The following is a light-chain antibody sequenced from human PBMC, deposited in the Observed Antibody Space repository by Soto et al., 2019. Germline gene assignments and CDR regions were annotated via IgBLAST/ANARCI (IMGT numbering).Light chain of an antibody. V-gene: IGKV3-11*01. Sequence: EIVLTQSPATLSLSPGEIATLSFRASQSVSSYLAWYQQKPGQAPRLLIYDASNRATGIPARFSGSGSGTDFTLTISSLEPEDFAVYYCQQRSNWPFTFGQGTRLEIK. CDR1: QSVSSY. J-gene: IGKJ5*01. CDR2: DAS. CDR3: QQRSNWPFT.